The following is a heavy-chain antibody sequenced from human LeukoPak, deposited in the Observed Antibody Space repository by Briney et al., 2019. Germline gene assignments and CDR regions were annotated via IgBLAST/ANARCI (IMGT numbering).Heavy chain of an antibody. J-gene: IGHJ4*02. CDR3: ARVGGANDFFDY. CDR1: GFTVSTNY. CDR2: IYSGGSS. Sequence: GGSLRLSCAASGFTVSTNYMSWVRQAPGKGLEWVSVIYSGGSSIYADSAKGRFTISSDNSKNTMYLHMNSMSCVDTAVYYWARVGGANDFFDYWGQGTLVTVSS. V-gene: IGHV3-66*01. D-gene: IGHD4/OR15-4a*01.